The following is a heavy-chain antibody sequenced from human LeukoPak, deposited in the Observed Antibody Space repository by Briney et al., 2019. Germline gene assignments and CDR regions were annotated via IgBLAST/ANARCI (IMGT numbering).Heavy chain of an antibody. CDR1: GFTFSSYW. CDR3: ARAGSLWFGESKLDY. V-gene: IGHV3-7*01. Sequence: GGSLRLSCAASGFTFSSYWMSWVRQAPGKGLEWVANIKQDGSDKYYVDSVKGRFTFSRDNAKNSLYLQMNSLRAEDTAVFYCARAGSLWFGESKLDYWGQGTLVTVSS. J-gene: IGHJ4*02. D-gene: IGHD3-10*01. CDR2: IKQDGSDK.